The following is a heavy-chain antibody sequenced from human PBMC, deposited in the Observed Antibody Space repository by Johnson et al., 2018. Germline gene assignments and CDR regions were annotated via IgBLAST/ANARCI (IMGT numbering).Heavy chain of an antibody. D-gene: IGHD3-3*01. Sequence: VQLVESGGGLVQPGRSXRLSCAASGFTFDDYAMHWVRQAPGKGLEWVSGISWNSGSLGYADSVEGRFTISSDNAKNSLYLQMNSLRPEDTALYYCAKAPVGWLGEGAEYFQHWGQGTLVTVSS. CDR3: AKAPVGWLGEGAEYFQH. V-gene: IGHV3-9*01. J-gene: IGHJ1*01. CDR2: ISWNSGSL. CDR1: GFTFDDYA.